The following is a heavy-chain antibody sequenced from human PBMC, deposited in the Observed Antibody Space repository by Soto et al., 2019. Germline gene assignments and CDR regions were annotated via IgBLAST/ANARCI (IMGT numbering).Heavy chain of an antibody. CDR3: ARGRTVAGKKFDY. D-gene: IGHD6-19*01. V-gene: IGHV1-2*02. J-gene: IGHJ4*02. CDR2: INPNNGDT. Sequence: QVHLAQSGAEVKKPGASVRVSCEASGYTFTGYYVHWVRQAPGQGLEWMGWINPNNGDTNFAQKFQGRVTMTRDTSITTLYMELSSLRSDDTAVYYCARGRTVAGKKFDYWGQGTLVTVSS. CDR1: GYTFTGYY.